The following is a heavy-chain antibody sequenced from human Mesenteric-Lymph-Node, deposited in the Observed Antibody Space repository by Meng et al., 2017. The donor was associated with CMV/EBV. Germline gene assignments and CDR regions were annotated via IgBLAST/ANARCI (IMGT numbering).Heavy chain of an antibody. Sequence: GESLKISCAAAGFTVSSNYMSWVRQAPGKGLEWVSTIYSDGDTFYADSMRGRFTISRDNSKNTLYLQMNSLRAEDTAVYYCAREGGDDYDSSGYYNYWGQGTLVTVSS. CDR3: AREGGDDYDSSGYYNY. V-gene: IGHV3-53*01. D-gene: IGHD3-22*01. CDR2: IYSDGDT. J-gene: IGHJ4*02. CDR1: GFTVSSNY.